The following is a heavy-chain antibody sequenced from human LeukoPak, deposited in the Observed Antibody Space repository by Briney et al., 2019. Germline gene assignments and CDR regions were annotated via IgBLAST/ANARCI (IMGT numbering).Heavy chain of an antibody. CDR3: AKAPVTTCRGAFCYPFDY. J-gene: IGHJ4*02. CDR2: IRYVGINK. CDR1: GFTFSTYG. V-gene: IGHV3-30*02. Sequence: GGSLRLSCAASGFTFSTYGMHWVRQAPGKGLEWVSFIRYVGINKYYADSVKGRFTISRDSSKNTLFLQMNRLRPEDAAVYYCAKAPVTTCRGAFCYPFDYWGLGTLVTVSS. D-gene: IGHD2-15*01.